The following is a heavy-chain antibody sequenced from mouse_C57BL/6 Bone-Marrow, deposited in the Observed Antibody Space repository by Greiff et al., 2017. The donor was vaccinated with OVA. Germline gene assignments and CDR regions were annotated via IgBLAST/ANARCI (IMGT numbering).Heavy chain of an antibody. D-gene: IGHD2-1*01. CDR3: ARGGNSAWFAY. J-gene: IGHJ3*01. Sequence: QVQLQQSGAELVRPGTSVKVFCKASGYAFTNYLIEWVKQRPGQGLEWIGVINPGSGGTNYNEKFKGKATLTADKSSSTAYMQLSSLTSEDSAVYFCARGGNSAWFAYWGQGTLVTVSA. V-gene: IGHV1-54*01. CDR1: GYAFTNYL. CDR2: INPGSGGT.